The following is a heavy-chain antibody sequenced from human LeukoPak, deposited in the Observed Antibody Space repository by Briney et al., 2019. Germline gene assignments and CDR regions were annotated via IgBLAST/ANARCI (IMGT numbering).Heavy chain of an antibody. J-gene: IGHJ4*02. D-gene: IGHD2-21*02. V-gene: IGHV3-23*01. CDR1: GFTFTDYA. CDR2: ISGSGGST. CDR3: AKRTDGDGDLDY. Sequence: GGSLRLSCAASGFTFTDYAMNWVRQAPGKGLEWLSAISGSGGSTYYADSIQGRFTISRDNSKNRLYLQMNSLRAEDTAVYYCAKRTDGDGDLDYWGQGTLVTVSS.